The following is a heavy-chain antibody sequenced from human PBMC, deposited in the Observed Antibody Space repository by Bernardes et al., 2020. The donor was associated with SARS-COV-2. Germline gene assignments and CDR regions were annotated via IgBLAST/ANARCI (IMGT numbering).Heavy chain of an antibody. V-gene: IGHV3-74*01. J-gene: IGHJ4*02. CDR3: ARDFGGNFDY. CDR2: INEDGRVI. CDR1: GFSVSAYW. D-gene: IGHD2-15*01. Sequence: GGSLRLSCAAYGFSVSAYWMHWVRQAPGEGLVWVARINEDGRVINYADSVRGRFTIYRDIADNKLYLQMKSLRADDTAVYYCARDFGGNFDYWGQGTLVTVSS.